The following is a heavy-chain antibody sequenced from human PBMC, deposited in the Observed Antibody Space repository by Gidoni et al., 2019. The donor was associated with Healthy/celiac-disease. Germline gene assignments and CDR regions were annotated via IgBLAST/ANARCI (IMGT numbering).Heavy chain of an antibody. D-gene: IGHD3-22*01. CDR2: ISGSGGST. J-gene: IGHJ4*02. CDR3: AKGDYYDSSGYYY. CDR1: GFTFSSYA. V-gene: IGHV3-23*01. Sequence: EVQLLESGGGLVQPGGSLRLSCAASGFTFSSYAMSWVRQAPGKGLEWVSAISGSGGSTYYADSVKGRFTISRDNSKNTLYRQMNSLRAEDTAVYYCAKGDYYDSSGYYYWGQGTLVTVSS.